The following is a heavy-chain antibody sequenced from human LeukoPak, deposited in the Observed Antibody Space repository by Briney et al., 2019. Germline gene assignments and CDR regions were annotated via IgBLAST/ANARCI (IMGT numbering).Heavy chain of an antibody. CDR2: ISGSGGST. CDR3: AKDLLYLVTTY. V-gene: IGHV3-23*01. D-gene: IGHD4-17*01. J-gene: IGHJ4*02. CDR1: GFTFSSYA. Sequence: GGSLRLSCAASGFTFSSYAMSWVRQAPGKGLEWVSAISGSGGSTYYADSVKGRFTISRDNSRNTLYLQMNSLRAEDTAVYYCAKDLLYLVTTYRSQGTLVTVSS.